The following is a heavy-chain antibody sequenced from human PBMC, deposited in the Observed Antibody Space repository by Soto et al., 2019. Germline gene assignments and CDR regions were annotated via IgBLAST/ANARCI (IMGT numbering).Heavy chain of an antibody. V-gene: IGHV1-3*01. D-gene: IGHD6-19*01. Sequence: ASVKVSCKASGYTFTSYAMHWVRQAPGQRLEWMGWINAGNGNTKYSQKFQGRVTITRDTSASTAYMELSSLRSEDTAVYYCARRGPGIAVAGTVDNYYYYGMDVWGQGTTVTVSS. CDR2: INAGNGNT. CDR1: GYTFTSYA. CDR3: ARRGPGIAVAGTVDNYYYYGMDV. J-gene: IGHJ6*02.